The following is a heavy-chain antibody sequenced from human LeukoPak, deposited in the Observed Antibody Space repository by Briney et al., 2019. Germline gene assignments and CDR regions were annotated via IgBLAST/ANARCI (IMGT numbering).Heavy chain of an antibody. Sequence: GMSLPLPCAPSGFTFRSYGIHWVRQAPGKELEGVAVIAYDGSNKYYEDSLKGRFTISRDNSKNTLYLQMNRLRAEGTAVYFFASRLGRFSSDWIVDYWGQGTLVTVSS. CDR1: GFTFRSYG. CDR2: IAYDGSNK. CDR3: ASRLGRFSSDWIVDY. J-gene: IGHJ4*02. V-gene: IGHV3-30*03. D-gene: IGHD6-19*01.